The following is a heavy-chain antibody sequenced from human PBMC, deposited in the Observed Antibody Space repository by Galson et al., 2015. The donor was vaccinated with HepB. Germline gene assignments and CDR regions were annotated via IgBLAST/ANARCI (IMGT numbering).Heavy chain of an antibody. CDR2: ISGSGGST. CDR3: AKEFAPGTWQGDY. D-gene: IGHD6-13*01. Sequence: SLRLSCAASGFTFRSYAMSWVRQVPGKGLEWVSSISGSGGSTYYGDSVKGRFTASRDNSKNTLYLQMNSLRAEDTAVYYCAKEFAPGTWQGDYWGQGTLVTVSS. CDR1: GFTFRSYA. J-gene: IGHJ4*02. V-gene: IGHV3-23*01.